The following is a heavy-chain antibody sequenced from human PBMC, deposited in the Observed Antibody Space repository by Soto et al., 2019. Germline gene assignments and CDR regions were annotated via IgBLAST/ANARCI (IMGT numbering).Heavy chain of an antibody. Sequence: QVPLVPSGAEVKKPGASVKVSCKASGYTFTSYGISWVRQAPGQGLEWMGWISAYNGNTNYAQNLQGRGTITTGTSTSTAYMELRSLRSDDTAVYYCARDPYCSSTSCYGWFYPWGQVTLVTLSS. CDR3: ARDPYCSSTSCYGWFYP. CDR1: GYTFTSYG. CDR2: ISAYNGNT. V-gene: IGHV1-18*01. D-gene: IGHD2-2*01. J-gene: IGHJ5*02.